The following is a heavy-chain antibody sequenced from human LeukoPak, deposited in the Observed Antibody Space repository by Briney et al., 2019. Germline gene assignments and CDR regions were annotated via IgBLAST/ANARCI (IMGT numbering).Heavy chain of an antibody. CDR3: ARAARRCSGGSCYSGMSYWFDS. J-gene: IGHJ5*01. Sequence: ASVKVSCKASGYTFTGYYMHWVRQAPGQGLEWMGWINPNSGGTNYAQKFQGRVTMTRDTSISTAYMELSRLRSDDTAVYYCARAARRCSGGSCYSGMSYWFDSWGQGTLVTVSS. CDR2: INPNSGGT. V-gene: IGHV1-2*02. CDR1: GYTFTGYY. D-gene: IGHD2-15*01.